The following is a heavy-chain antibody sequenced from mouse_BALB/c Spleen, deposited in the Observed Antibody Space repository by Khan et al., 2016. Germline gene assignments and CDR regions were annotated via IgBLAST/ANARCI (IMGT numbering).Heavy chain of an antibody. CDR2: IRSKSNNYAT. CDR3: VRDADGFLAY. V-gene: IGHV10-1*02. CDR1: GFTFNTYA. Sequence: EVQLVESGGGLVQPKGSLKLSCAASGFTFNTYAMNWVRQAPGKGLEWVARIRSKSNNYATYYADSVKDRFTISRDDSQSMLYLQMNNLKPEDTAMYCCVRDADGFLAYWGQGTLVTVSA. D-gene: IGHD2-3*01. J-gene: IGHJ3*01.